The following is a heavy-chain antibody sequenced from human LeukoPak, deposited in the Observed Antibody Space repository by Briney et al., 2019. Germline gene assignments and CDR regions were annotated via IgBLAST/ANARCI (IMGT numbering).Heavy chain of an antibody. CDR3: ARKVIVPADRGVWFDP. D-gene: IGHD2-2*01. V-gene: IGHV4-59*01. CDR1: GGSISSYY. CDR2: IYYSGST. Sequence: SETLSLTCTVSGGSISSYYWSWIRQPPGKGLEWIGNIYYSGSTNYNPSLKSRVTISVDTSKNQFSLKLSSVTADDTAMYYCARKVIVPADRGVWFDPWGQETLVTVSS. J-gene: IGHJ5*02.